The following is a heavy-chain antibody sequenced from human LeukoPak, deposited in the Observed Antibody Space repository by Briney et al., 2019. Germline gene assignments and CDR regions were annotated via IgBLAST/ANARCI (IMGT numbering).Heavy chain of an antibody. CDR1: GFTFSSYW. V-gene: IGHV3-7*04. CDR2: IKQDGSEK. J-gene: IGHJ4*02. CDR3: ARGRYYFDY. Sequence: GGSLRLSCAASGFTFSSYWTSWVRQAPGKGLEWVANIKQDGSEKYYVDSVKGRLTISRDNAKNSLYLQMNSLRAEDTAVYYCARGRYYFDYWGQGTLVTVSS.